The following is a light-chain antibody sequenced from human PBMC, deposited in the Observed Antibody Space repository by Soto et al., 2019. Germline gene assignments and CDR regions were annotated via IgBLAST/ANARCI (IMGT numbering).Light chain of an antibody. V-gene: IGLV2-14*01. CDR3: TSDTDSSNDV. J-gene: IGLJ1*01. CDR2: QVT. Sequence: QSALTQPASVSGSPGQSITISCTGTSSDLAIYNYVSWYQQQPGTATKLMIYQVTNRPSGGANRFSGSRSGNTAPLTISGLQAEDEADYYCTSDTDSSNDVFGTGTKLTVL. CDR1: SSDLAIYNY.